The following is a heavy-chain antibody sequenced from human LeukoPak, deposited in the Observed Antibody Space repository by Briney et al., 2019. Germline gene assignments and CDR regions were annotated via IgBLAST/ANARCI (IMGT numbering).Heavy chain of an antibody. CDR1: GFTFNTYG. CDR3: ARDMIEIDY. V-gene: IGHV3-23*01. CDR2: ISGSGGST. D-gene: IGHD3-22*01. J-gene: IGHJ4*02. Sequence: GGSLRLSCAASGFTFNTYGMSWVRQAPGKGLEWVSGISGSGGSTYYADSVKGRFTISRDNAKNSLYLQMNSLRAEDTAVYYCARDMIEIDYWGQGTLVTVSS.